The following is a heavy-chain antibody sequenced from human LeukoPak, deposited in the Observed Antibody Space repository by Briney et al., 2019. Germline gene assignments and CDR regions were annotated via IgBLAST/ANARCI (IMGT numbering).Heavy chain of an antibody. CDR2: ISSSSSYI. V-gene: IGHV3-21*01. CDR1: GFTFSSYS. D-gene: IGHD1-26*01. J-gene: IGHJ6*04. CDR3: ARDPRGERELHYHYGMDV. Sequence: GGSLRLSCAASGFTFSSYSMNWARQAPGKGLEWVSSISSSSSYIYYADSVKGRFTISRDNAKNSLYLQMNSLRAEDTAVYYCARDPRGERELHYHYGMDVWGKGTTVTVSS.